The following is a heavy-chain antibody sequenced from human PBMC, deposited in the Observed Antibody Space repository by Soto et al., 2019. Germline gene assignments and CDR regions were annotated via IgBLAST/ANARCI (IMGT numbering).Heavy chain of an antibody. J-gene: IGHJ6*02. CDR2: IYYSGST. Sequence: SETLSLTCTVSGGSISSYYWSWIRQPPGEGLEWIGYIYYSGSTNYNPSLKSRVTISVDTSKNQFSLKLSSVTAADTAVYYCARDGYCSGGSCGPYYYYGMDVWGQGTTVTVSS. V-gene: IGHV4-59*01. CDR3: ARDGYCSGGSCGPYYYYGMDV. CDR1: GGSISSYY. D-gene: IGHD2-15*01.